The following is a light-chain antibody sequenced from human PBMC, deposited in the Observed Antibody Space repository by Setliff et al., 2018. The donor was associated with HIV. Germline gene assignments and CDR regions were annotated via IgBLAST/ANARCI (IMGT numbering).Light chain of an antibody. Sequence: QSALTQPPSASGTPGQRVPISCSGSSSNIGRNTVNWYQQLPGTAPKLLIYSNNQRPSGVPDRFSGSKSGTSASLAISGLQSEDEADYYCAAWDDSLNGLYVFGTGTKVTVL. CDR1: SSNIGRNT. V-gene: IGLV1-44*01. CDR3: AAWDDSLNGLYV. CDR2: SNN. J-gene: IGLJ1*01.